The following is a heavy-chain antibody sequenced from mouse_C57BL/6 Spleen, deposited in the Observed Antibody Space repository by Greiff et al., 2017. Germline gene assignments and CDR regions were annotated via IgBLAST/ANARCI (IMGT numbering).Heavy chain of an antibody. CDR2: INPNNGGT. CDR3: ARGYGTSFAY. D-gene: IGHD2-10*02. J-gene: IGHJ3*01. V-gene: IGHV1-18*01. CDR1: GYTFTDYN. Sequence: VHVKQSGPELVKPGASVKIPCKASGYTFTDYNMDWVKQSHGKSLEWIGDINPNNGGTIYNQKFKGKATLTVDKSSSTAYMELRSLTSEDTAVYYCARGYGTSFAYWGQGTLVTVSA.